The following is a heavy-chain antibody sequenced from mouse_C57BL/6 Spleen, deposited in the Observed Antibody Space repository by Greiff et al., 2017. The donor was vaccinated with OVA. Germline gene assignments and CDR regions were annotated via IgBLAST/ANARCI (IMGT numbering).Heavy chain of an antibody. CDR3: ARRRSNYAMDY. CDR1: GFSLTSYG. J-gene: IGHJ4*01. CDR2: IWSGGST. Sequence: QVQLQQSGPGLVQPSQSLSITCTVSGFSLTSYGVHWVRQSPGKGLEWLGVIWSGGSTDDNAAFISRLSISKDNSKSQVFFKMNSLQADDTAIYYCARRRSNYAMDYWGQGTSVTVSS. V-gene: IGHV2-2*01.